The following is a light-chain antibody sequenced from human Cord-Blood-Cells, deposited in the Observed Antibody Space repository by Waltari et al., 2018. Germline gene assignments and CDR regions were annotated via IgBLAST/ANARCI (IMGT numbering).Light chain of an antibody. Sequence: DIKMTQSPSSLSASVGDRVTITSRASQSISSYLNWYQQKPGKAPKLLIYAASSLQSGVPSRFSGSGSGTDFTLTISSLQPEDFATYYCQQSYSTPYTFGQGTKLEIK. CDR1: QSISSY. V-gene: IGKV1-39*01. J-gene: IGKJ2*01. CDR2: AAS. CDR3: QQSYSTPYT.